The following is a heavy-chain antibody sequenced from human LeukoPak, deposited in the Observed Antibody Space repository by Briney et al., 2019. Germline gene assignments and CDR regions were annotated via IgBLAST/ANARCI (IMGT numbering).Heavy chain of an antibody. CDR1: GGSISSYY. Sequence: SETLSLTCNVSGGSISSYYWSWIRQPPEKGLEWIGYIYYSGRTNYNPSLKSRVTMSVDMSKNQFSLKVTSVTAADTAVYYCARHAGYYDFWSGPEGYYYGMDVWGQGTTVTVSS. CDR3: ARHAGYYDFWSGPEGYYYGMDV. CDR2: IYYSGRT. J-gene: IGHJ6*02. D-gene: IGHD3-3*01. V-gene: IGHV4-59*08.